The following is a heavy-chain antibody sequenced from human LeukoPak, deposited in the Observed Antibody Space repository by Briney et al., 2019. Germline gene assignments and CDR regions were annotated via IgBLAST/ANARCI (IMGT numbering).Heavy chain of an antibody. CDR1: GGSFSGYY. Sequence: SETLSLTCAVYGGSFSGYYWSWIRQPPGKGLEWIGEINHSGSTNYNPSLKSRVTISVDTSKNQFSLKLSSVTAADTAVYYCARGTVVVPAAMGYYYYGMDVWGKGTTVTVSS. CDR2: INHSGST. V-gene: IGHV4-34*01. CDR3: ARGTVVVPAAMGYYYYGMDV. J-gene: IGHJ6*04. D-gene: IGHD2-2*01.